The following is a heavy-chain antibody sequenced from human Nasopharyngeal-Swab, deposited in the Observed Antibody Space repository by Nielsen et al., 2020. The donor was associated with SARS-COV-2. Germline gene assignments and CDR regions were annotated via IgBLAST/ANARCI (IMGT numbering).Heavy chain of an antibody. J-gene: IGHJ4*02. CDR1: GYSFTSYW. Sequence: GGSLRLSCQGSGYSFTSYWIAWVRQMPGKGLEWMGIIYPGDSDTRYSPSFQGQVTISADKSINTAYLQWSSLKASDTAIYYCAWKSSGWYGSYDYWGQGTLVTASS. CDR2: IYPGDSDT. CDR3: AWKSSGWYGSYDY. V-gene: IGHV5-51*01. D-gene: IGHD6-19*01.